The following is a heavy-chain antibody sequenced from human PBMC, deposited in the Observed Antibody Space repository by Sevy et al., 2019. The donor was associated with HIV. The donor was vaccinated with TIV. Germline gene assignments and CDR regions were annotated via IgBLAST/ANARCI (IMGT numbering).Heavy chain of an antibody. CDR3: ARGCCRGYGTDV. Sequence: SETLSLTCAVYNGSFNGYYYSWIRQPSGGGPEWVGEITHSGGTTYNPSLDSRITMSVDTSKRQFSLKLTAVTAADTAVYYCARGCCRGYGTDVWGQGTPVTVSS. V-gene: IGHV4-34*01. CDR1: NGSFNGYY. J-gene: IGHJ6*02. CDR2: ITHSGGT.